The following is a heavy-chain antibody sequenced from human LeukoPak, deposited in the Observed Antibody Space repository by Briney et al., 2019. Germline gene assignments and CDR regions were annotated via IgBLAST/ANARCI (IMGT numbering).Heavy chain of an antibody. CDR3: ARRGGSGRSFDY. CDR2: IYSSGT. J-gene: IGHJ4*02. Sequence: SETLSLTCTVSGGSISSNSYHWGWLRQPPGQGLEWIGNIYSSGTSYNPSLKSRVAISVDTSKNQFSLKMNSVTAADTAVYYCARRGGSGRSFDYWGQGTLVTVSS. D-gene: IGHD3-10*01. V-gene: IGHV4-39*01. CDR1: GGSISSNSYH.